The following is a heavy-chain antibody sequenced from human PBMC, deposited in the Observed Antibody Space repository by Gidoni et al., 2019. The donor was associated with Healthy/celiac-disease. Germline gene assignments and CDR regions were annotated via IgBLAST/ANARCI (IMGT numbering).Heavy chain of an antibody. J-gene: IGHJ6*02. CDR3: ARSYLYAPRLGVAATGYYYGMDV. CDR1: GGTFSSYA. CDR2: IIPIFGTA. D-gene: IGHD2-15*01. Sequence: QVQLVQSGAEVKKPGSSVKVSCKASGGTFSSYAISWVRQASGQGLEWMGGIIPIFGTANYAQKFQGRVTITADESTSTAYMELSSLRSEDTAVYYCARSYLYAPRLGVAATGYYYGMDVWGQGTTVTVSS. V-gene: IGHV1-69*01.